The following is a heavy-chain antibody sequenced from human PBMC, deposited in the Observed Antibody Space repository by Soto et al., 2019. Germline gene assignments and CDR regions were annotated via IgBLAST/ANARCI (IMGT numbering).Heavy chain of an antibody. D-gene: IGHD6-19*01. Sequence: LSLTCTVSGGSISSYYWSWIRQPAGKGLEWIGRIYTSGSTNYNPSLKSRVTMSVDTSKNQFSLKLSSVTAADTAVYYCAREGYSSGWYGENYYYYGMDVWGQGTTVTVS. V-gene: IGHV4-4*07. CDR3: AREGYSSGWYGENYYYYGMDV. J-gene: IGHJ6*02. CDR2: IYTSGST. CDR1: GGSISSYY.